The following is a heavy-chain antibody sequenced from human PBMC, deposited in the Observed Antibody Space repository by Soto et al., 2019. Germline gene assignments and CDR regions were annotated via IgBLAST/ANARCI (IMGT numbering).Heavy chain of an antibody. Sequence: PGGSLRLSCAVSGVPFRVYAVHLVRQTPGKGLEWVTVISDDGSKTYYADSVKGRFSVSRDDSTNMVFLQMSSLRSEGTAVYHCARAEKLTYYFDDWGPGTPVNVSS. J-gene: IGHJ4*02. CDR3: ARAEKLTYYFDD. V-gene: IGHV3-30*14. CDR1: GVPFRVYA. CDR2: ISDDGSKT. D-gene: IGHD3-9*01.